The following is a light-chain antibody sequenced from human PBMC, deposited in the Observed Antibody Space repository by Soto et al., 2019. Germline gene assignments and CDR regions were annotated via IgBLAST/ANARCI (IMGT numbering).Light chain of an antibody. CDR3: AVWDDSLNGWV. V-gene: IGLV1-44*01. CDR1: SSNIGSNT. J-gene: IGLJ3*02. Sequence: QSVLTQAPSASGTPRQRVTISCSGSSSNIGSNTVNWYQQLPGTAPKLLIYNNAQRPSGVPDRFSGSKSGTSASLAIGGLQSEDEADYYCAVWDDSLNGWVFGGGTKLTVL. CDR2: NNA.